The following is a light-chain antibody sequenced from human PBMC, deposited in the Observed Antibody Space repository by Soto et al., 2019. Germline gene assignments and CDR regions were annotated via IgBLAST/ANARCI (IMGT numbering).Light chain of an antibody. J-gene: IGKJ2*01. CDR1: QGISSY. CDR3: QQYYSYPYT. V-gene: IGKV1-8*01. Sequence: AIRMTQSPSSFSASTGDRVTITCRASQGISSYLAWYQQKPGKAPKLLIYAASTLQSGVPSRFRDSGSGTDFTLTISCLQSEDFATYYCQQYYSYPYTFGQGTKLEIK. CDR2: AAS.